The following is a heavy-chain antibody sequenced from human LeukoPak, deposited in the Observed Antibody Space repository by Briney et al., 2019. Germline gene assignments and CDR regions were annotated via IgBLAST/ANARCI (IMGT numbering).Heavy chain of an antibody. V-gene: IGHV4-61*02. CDR2: IYTSGST. CDR3: ARGGLRFGFDS. Sequence: PSQTLSLTCTVSGGSISSGSYYWSWIRQPAGKGLEWIGRIYTSGSTYYNPSLKSRVTISINTSKNQFSLKLSSVTAADTAVYYCARGGLRFGFDSWGQGTLVTVSS. D-gene: IGHD3-3*01. CDR1: GGSISSGSYY. J-gene: IGHJ5*01.